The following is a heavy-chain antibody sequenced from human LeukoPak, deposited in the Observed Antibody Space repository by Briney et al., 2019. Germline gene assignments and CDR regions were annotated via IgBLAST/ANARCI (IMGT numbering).Heavy chain of an antibody. CDR1: RYNFTTYW. V-gene: IGHV5-51*01. Sequence: GESLKISCKASRYNFTTYWIGWVRQMPGKGLEWMGIIYPGDSDTRYSPSFQGQVTISADKSISTAYLQWSSLKASDTAMYYCARLSDYGDYQYIDYWGQGTLVTVSS. J-gene: IGHJ4*02. CDR2: IYPGDSDT. D-gene: IGHD4-17*01. CDR3: ARLSDYGDYQYIDY.